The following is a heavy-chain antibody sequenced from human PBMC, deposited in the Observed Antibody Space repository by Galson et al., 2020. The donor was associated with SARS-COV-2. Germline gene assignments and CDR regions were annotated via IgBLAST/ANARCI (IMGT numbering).Heavy chain of an antibody. Sequence: SETLSLTCDVSGGSIDSSNWWSWVRQTPGKGLEWNGETYHTGSTNYNPSLKSRVTISVDKSKNQFSLKLRSVTVADTAVYYCARATAYYYSMDVWGRGTTVTVS. J-gene: IGHJ6*03. CDR1: GGSIDSSNW. CDR3: ARATAYYYSMDV. D-gene: IGHD5-12*01. CDR2: TYHTGST. V-gene: IGHV4-4*02.